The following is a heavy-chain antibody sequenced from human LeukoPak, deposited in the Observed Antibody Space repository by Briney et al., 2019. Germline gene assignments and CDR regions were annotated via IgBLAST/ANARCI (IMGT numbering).Heavy chain of an antibody. CDR2: IYNSGST. CDR3: ASALRGWLQFNY. V-gene: IGHV4-59*01. J-gene: IGHJ4*02. D-gene: IGHD5-24*01. CDR1: GGSTSSYY. Sequence: ASETLSLTCSVSGGSTSSYYWSWMRQPPGKGLEWIGYIYNSGSTNYNPSLKSRVTISVDTSKNQFSLKLSSVTAADTAVYYCASALRGWLQFNYWGQGTLVTVSS.